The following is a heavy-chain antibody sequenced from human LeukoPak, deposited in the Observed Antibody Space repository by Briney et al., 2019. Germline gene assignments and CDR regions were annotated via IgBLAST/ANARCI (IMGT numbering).Heavy chain of an antibody. D-gene: IGHD6-13*01. CDR3: ASLHATYSSSWYLLDY. Sequence: SETLSLTSAGYGGSFSGYYWSWIRQPPGKGLEWIGEINHSASTNYNPSLKSRVTISVATSKNQFSLKLSSVTAADTAVYYCASLHATYSSSWYLLDYWGQGTLVTVSS. CDR1: GGSFSGYY. CDR2: INHSAST. V-gene: IGHV4-34*01. J-gene: IGHJ4*02.